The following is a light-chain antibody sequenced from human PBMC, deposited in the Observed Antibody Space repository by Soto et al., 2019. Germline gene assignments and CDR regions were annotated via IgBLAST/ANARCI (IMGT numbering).Light chain of an antibody. J-gene: IGKJ1*01. V-gene: IGKV3-20*01. CDR3: QQYGSSPIT. CDR2: GAS. CDR1: QSVSSSY. Sequence: EIVLTQSPGTLSLSPGESATLSCRASQSVSSSYLAWYQQKPGQAPRLLIYGASSRATDIPDRFSGSGSGTDFTLTLSRLEPEDYEVYYCQQYGSSPITFGQGTKVEI.